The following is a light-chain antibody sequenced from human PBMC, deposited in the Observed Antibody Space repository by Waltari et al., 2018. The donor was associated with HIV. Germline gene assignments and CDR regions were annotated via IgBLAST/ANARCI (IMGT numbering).Light chain of an antibody. V-gene: IGKV1-27*01. CDR2: AAS. CDR1: QGIGTD. Sequence: QMTQSPSSLSASVGDRVAITCRASQGIGTDLAWYQQQPRKMPKLLIYAASTLQSVVPSRFSGGGSGTDFILTITNLQTEDFSFYYCQRYDRAPYTFCPGTRLELK. J-gene: IGKJ2*01. CDR3: QRYDRAPYT.